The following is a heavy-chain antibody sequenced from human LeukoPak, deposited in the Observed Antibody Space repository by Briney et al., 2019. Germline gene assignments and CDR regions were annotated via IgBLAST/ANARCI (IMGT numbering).Heavy chain of an antibody. V-gene: IGHV4-61*02. CDR1: GGSITSGSYY. CDR3: AREDSHYYGSGSYANWFDP. CDR2: IYTSGST. J-gene: IGHJ5*02. D-gene: IGHD3-10*01. Sequence: SQTLSLTCTVSGGSITSGSYYWTWIRQPAGKGLEWVGRIYTSGSTNYNPSLKSRVTISVDTSKNQFSLKLSSVTAADTAVYYCAREDSHYYGSGSYANWFDPWGQGTLVTVSS.